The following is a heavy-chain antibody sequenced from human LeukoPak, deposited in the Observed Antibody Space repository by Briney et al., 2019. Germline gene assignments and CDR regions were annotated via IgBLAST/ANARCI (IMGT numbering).Heavy chain of an antibody. Sequence: SETLSLTRTVSGGSISSSSYYWGWIRQPPGKGLEWIGSIYYSGSTNYNPSLKSRVTISVDTSKNQFSLKLSSVTAADTAVYYCARLMYYYDSSGYPPNDYWGQGTLVTVSS. CDR2: IYYSGST. D-gene: IGHD3-22*01. CDR1: GGSISSSSYY. V-gene: IGHV4-39*07. CDR3: ARLMYYYDSSGYPPNDY. J-gene: IGHJ4*02.